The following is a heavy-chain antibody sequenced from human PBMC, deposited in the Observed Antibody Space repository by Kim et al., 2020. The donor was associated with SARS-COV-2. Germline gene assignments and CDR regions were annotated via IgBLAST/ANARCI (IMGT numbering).Heavy chain of an antibody. CDR2: INSDGSST. Sequence: GGSLRLSCAASEFTFSSYWMHWVRQAPGKGLGWVSVINSDGSSTGYADSVKGRFTVSRDNAKNTLYLQMNSLRADDTAVYYCARAFTTSRYNWFDPWGQG. CDR3: ARAFTTSRYNWFDP. CDR1: EFTFSSYW. V-gene: IGHV3-74*01. J-gene: IGHJ5*02. D-gene: IGHD3-3*01.